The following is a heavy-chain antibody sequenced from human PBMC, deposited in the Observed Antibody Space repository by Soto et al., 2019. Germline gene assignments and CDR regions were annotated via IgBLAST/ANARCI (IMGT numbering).Heavy chain of an antibody. Sequence: SETLSLTCTVSGGSISSSSYYWGWIRQPPGKGLEWIGSIYYSGSTYYNPSLKSRVTISVDTSKNQFSLKLSSVTAADTAVYYCARHGEYCSGGSCYSGYYYMDVWGKGTTVTVSS. D-gene: IGHD2-15*01. CDR3: ARHGEYCSGGSCYSGYYYMDV. CDR2: IYYSGST. V-gene: IGHV4-39*01. J-gene: IGHJ6*03. CDR1: GGSISSSSYY.